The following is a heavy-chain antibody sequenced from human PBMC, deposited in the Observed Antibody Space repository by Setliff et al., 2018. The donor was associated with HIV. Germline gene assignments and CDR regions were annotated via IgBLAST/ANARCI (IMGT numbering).Heavy chain of an antibody. D-gene: IGHD6-13*01. J-gene: IGHJ5*01. CDR3: AKGAGWYGF. Sequence: SETLSLTCSVSGVSMSTDYWSWLRQPPGKGLEWIAYIHSSGKTNYNPSLKSRVTISVDPSKNQFSLKLSAMTPADTAIYYCAKGAGWYGFWGQGTLVTV. CDR2: IHSSGKT. CDR1: GVSMSTDY. V-gene: IGHV4-59*01.